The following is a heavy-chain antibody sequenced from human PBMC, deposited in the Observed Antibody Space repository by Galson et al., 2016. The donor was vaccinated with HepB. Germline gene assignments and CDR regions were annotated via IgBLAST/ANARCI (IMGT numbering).Heavy chain of an antibody. Sequence: SLRLSCATSGFIFSFYGIHWVRQAPGKGLEWVAVISYDGSNKYADSVKGRFTISRDNSKNTLYLEMNSLRAEDTAVYFCAKDKGIRSGYKYESVGLAFDILVQGTMVTFSS. CDR2: ISYDGSNK. D-gene: IGHD5-18*01. J-gene: IGHJ3*02. CDR3: AKDKGIRSGYKYESVGLAFDI. CDR1: GFIFSFYG. V-gene: IGHV3-30*18.